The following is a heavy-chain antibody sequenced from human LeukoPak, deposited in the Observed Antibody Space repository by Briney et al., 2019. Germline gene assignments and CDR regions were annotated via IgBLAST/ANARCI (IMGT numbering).Heavy chain of an antibody. V-gene: IGHV1-2*02. Sequence: ASVKVSCKPSGYTFSAYYLHWVRQAPGQGLEWMGWINPNSGGTNFAEMLQGRVAMTRDTSIGTAYMELSSLRSDDTAVYYCARGFNSPDAFDVWGQGTMVTVSS. CDR1: GYTFSAYY. CDR3: ARGFNSPDAFDV. J-gene: IGHJ3*01. CDR2: INPNSGGT. D-gene: IGHD2/OR15-2a*01.